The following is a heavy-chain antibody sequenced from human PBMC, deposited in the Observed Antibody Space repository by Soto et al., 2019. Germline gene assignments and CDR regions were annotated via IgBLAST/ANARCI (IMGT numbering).Heavy chain of an antibody. CDR1: GFTFSSYD. V-gene: IGHV3-13*01. D-gene: IGHD6-13*01. CDR2: IGTAGDT. CDR3: ARGGSSSWYQAFDI. J-gene: IGHJ3*02. Sequence: GGSLRLSCAASGFTFSSYDMHWVRQATGKGLEWVSAIGTAGDTYYPGSVKGRFTISRENAKNSLYLQMNSLRAGDTAVYYCARGGSSSWYQAFDIWGQGTMVTVSS.